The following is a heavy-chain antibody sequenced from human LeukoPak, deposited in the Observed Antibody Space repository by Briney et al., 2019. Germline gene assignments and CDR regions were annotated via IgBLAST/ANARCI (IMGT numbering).Heavy chain of an antibody. J-gene: IGHJ4*02. D-gene: IGHD6-13*01. CDR2: IRYDGSNK. CDR3: AIDVGTRSVEEG. CDR1: GFSFISYG. V-gene: IGHV3-30*02. Sequence: GGSLRLSCAASGFSFISYGMHWVRQEPAGELEWVAFIRYDGSNKYYADSVKGRFTISRDNYNNTLYLQMTSLSAADPAVSSWAIDVGTRSVEEGWGQGTLVT.